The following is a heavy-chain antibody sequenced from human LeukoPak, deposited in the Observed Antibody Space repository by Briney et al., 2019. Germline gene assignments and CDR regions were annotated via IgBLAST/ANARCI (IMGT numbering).Heavy chain of an antibody. Sequence: ASVKVSCKASGYTFTSYYMHWLRQAPGQGLEWMGIINPSGGSTSYAQKFQGRVTMTRDTSTSTVYMELSSLRSEDTAVYYCARGDQRFLEWLSWFDPWGQGTLVTVSS. CDR3: ARGDQRFLEWLSWFDP. CDR2: INPSGGST. V-gene: IGHV1-46*01. J-gene: IGHJ5*02. D-gene: IGHD3-3*01. CDR1: GYTFTSYY.